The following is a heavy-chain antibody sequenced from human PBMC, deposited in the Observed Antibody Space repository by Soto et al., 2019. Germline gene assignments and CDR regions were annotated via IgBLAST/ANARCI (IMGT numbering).Heavy chain of an antibody. CDR2: IYYTGST. CDR1: GGSISSYY. CDR3: ARVGGSGWNFDS. Sequence: SETLSLTCTVSGGSISSYYWSWIRQPPGKALAWVGYIYYTGSTNYNPSLKSRVTLSVDTSKNQFSLKLNSMTAADTAIYYCARVGGSGWNFDSWGQGILVTVSS. V-gene: IGHV4-59*01. D-gene: IGHD6-19*01. J-gene: IGHJ4*02.